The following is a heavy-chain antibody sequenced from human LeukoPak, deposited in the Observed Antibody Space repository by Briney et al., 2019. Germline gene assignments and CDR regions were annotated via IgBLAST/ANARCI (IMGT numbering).Heavy chain of an antibody. V-gene: IGHV3-30*03. CDR3: VQGGQYTRAYSDAFGL. Sequence: GRSPRLSCAASGITFSHHGMDWVRQAPGKGLEWVAGIQYDGSIKFYLDSVKGRFTISRDNSKNTLDLQMNSLRFEDTAVYFCVQGGQYTRAYSDAFGLWGQGTMVTVSS. D-gene: IGHD2-21*01. CDR2: IQYDGSIK. CDR1: GITFSHHG. J-gene: IGHJ3*01.